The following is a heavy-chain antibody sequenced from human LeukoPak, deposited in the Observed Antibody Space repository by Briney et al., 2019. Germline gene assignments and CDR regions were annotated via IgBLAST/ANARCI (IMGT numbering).Heavy chain of an antibody. CDR1: GYTFTGYY. CDR3: ARAVRSGSHYEVEY. D-gene: IGHD1-26*01. CDR2: INPNNGGT. J-gene: IGHJ4*02. Sequence: ASVKVSCKASGYTFTGYYMHWVRQAPGQGLEWMGWINPNNGGTNYAQKFQGRVTMTRDTSISTAYMEVSRLRSDDTAVYYCARAVRSGSHYEVEYWGQGTLVTVSS. V-gene: IGHV1-2*02.